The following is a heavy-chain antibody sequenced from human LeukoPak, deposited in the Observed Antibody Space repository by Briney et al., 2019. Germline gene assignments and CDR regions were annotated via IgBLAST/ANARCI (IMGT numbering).Heavy chain of an antibody. D-gene: IGHD3-22*01. CDR3: ARDRDHDSSGYYLDY. V-gene: IGHV4-34*01. Sequence: PTETLSLTCTVSGGSISSYYWSWIRQPPGKGLEWIGEINHSGSTNYNPSLKSRVTISVDTSKNQFSLKLSSVTAADTAVYYCARDRDHDSSGYYLDYWGQGTLVTVSS. CDR2: INHSGST. J-gene: IGHJ4*02. CDR1: GGSISSYY.